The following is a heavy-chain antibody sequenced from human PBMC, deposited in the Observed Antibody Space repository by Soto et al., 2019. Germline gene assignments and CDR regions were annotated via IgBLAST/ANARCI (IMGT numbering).Heavy chain of an antibody. D-gene: IGHD2-2*01. CDR1: GDTFSSYA. Sequence: SVKVSCKASGDTFSSYAISWVRQAPGQGLEWMGGIIPIFGTANYAQKFQGRVTITADKSTSTAYMELSSLRSEDTAVYYCARCSSTSCYQAFDIWGQGTMVTVSS. J-gene: IGHJ3*02. CDR2: IIPIFGTA. V-gene: IGHV1-69*06. CDR3: ARCSSTSCYQAFDI.